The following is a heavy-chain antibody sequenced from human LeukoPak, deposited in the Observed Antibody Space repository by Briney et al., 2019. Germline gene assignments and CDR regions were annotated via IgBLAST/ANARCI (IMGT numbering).Heavy chain of an antibody. Sequence: HSGGSLRLSCAASGFTFSGSAMHWVRQASGKGLEWVGRIRSKANSYATAYAASVKGRFTISRDDSKNTAYLQMNSLKTEDTAVYYCTVDIVATEHFNWFDPWGQGTLVTVSS. CDR3: TVDIVATEHFNWFDP. V-gene: IGHV3-73*01. CDR2: IRSKANSYAT. D-gene: IGHD5-12*01. CDR1: GFTFSGSA. J-gene: IGHJ5*02.